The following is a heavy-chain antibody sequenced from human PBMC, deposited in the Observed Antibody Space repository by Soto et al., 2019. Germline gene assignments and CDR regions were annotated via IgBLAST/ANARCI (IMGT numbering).Heavy chain of an antibody. D-gene: IGHD3-22*01. J-gene: IGHJ4*02. Sequence: QVQLVESGGGVVQPGRSLRLSCAASGFTFSSYGMHWVRQAPGKGLEWVAVISYDGSNKYYADSVKGRFTISRDNSKNTLYLQMNSLRAEDTAVYYCAKAHPVSNYDSSGQPAPIDYWGQRTLVTVSS. V-gene: IGHV3-30*18. CDR3: AKAHPVSNYDSSGQPAPIDY. CDR2: ISYDGSNK. CDR1: GFTFSSYG.